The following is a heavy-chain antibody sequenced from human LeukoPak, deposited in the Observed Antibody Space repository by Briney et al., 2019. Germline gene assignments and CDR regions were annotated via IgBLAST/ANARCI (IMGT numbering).Heavy chain of an antibody. J-gene: IGHJ5*02. CDR1: GYSISSGYY. CDR2: IYYSGST. D-gene: IGHD5-18*01. CDR3: ARDVTGDTAMVTGFDP. Sequence: SETLSLTCTVSGYSISSGYYWGWIRQPPGKGLEWIGSIYYSGSTYYNPSLKSRVTISVDTSKNQFSLKLSSVTAADTAVYYCARDVTGDTAMVTGFDPWGQGTLVTVSS. V-gene: IGHV4-38-2*02.